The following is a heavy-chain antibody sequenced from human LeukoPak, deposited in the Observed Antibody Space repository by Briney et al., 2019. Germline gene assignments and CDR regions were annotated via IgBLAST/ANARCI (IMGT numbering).Heavy chain of an antibody. CDR1: GFLFSGST. Sequence: PGGSLILSCVASGFLFSGSTMNWVRQAPGKGLEWISYISSSSGTIYYADSVKGRFTISRDNSKNTLYLQMNSLRAEDTAVYYCLYSSSSGDYWGQGTLVTVSS. CDR3: LYSSSSGDY. CDR2: ISSSSGTI. D-gene: IGHD6-13*01. V-gene: IGHV3-48*01. J-gene: IGHJ4*02.